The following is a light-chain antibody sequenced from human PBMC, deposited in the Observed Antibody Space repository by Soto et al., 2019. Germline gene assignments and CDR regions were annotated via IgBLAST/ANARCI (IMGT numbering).Light chain of an antibody. Sequence: EIVLTQSPGTLSLSPGERATLSCRASQSVISTYLAWYQQKPGQAPRLLIYGASSRATGIPDRFSGSGSGTDFPLTISRLEPEDFAVYYCQQYRDSLGTFGQGTKVETK. CDR3: QQYRDSLGT. V-gene: IGKV3-20*01. J-gene: IGKJ1*01. CDR1: QSVISTY. CDR2: GAS.